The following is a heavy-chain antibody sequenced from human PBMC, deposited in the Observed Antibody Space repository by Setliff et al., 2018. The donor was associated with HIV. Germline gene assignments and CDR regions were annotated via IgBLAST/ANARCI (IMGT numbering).Heavy chain of an antibody. CDR3: ARRQQLVVPPNFDY. CDR1: GGSISSSNW. V-gene: IGHV4-4*02. Sequence: SETLSLTCTVSGGSISSSNWWSWVRQPPGTGLEWIGEINHSGTTNYNPSLKSRVTISVDKSKNQFSLRLSSVTAADTAVYYCARRQQLVVPPNFDYWGQGTLVTVSS. CDR2: INHSGTT. J-gene: IGHJ4*02. D-gene: IGHD6-13*01.